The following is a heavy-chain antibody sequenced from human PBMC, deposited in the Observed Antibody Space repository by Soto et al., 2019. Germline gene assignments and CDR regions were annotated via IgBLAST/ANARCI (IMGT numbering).Heavy chain of an antibody. CDR1: GFPFSGYW. Sequence: EVQLVESGGGLVHPGGSLRPSCAASGFPFSGYWMSWVRQPPGKGLEWVANMNHDGSEEYSVDAVKGRFTISRDNAKNSLYLQMTSLRAEDTAVYYCARGGSHTLDYWGLGTLVTVSS. D-gene: IGHD2-15*01. CDR3: ARGGSHTLDY. CDR2: MNHDGSEE. V-gene: IGHV3-7*01. J-gene: IGHJ4*02.